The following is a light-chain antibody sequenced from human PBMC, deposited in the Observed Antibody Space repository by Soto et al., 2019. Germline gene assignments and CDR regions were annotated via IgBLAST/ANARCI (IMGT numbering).Light chain of an antibody. Sequence: QSALTQPRSVSGSPGQSVTISCTGTSSDFGGYEYVSWYQQHPGKAPKLMIYDVTMRPSGVPARFSGSKSGNTASLTISGLQAEDESDYYGCSYADNYTSVVFGGGTKLTVL. V-gene: IGLV2-11*01. J-gene: IGLJ2*01. CDR1: SSDFGGYEY. CDR3: CSYADNYTSVV. CDR2: DVT.